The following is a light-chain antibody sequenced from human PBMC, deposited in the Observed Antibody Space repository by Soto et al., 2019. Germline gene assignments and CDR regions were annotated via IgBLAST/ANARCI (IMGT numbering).Light chain of an antibody. CDR3: QVWDSGSAHVV. J-gene: IGLJ2*01. CDR1: DIGSKG. V-gene: IGLV3-21*01. Sequence: SYELTQPPSVSVAPGKTASISCGGNDIGSKGVHWYQQKPGQAPVLVIYSDTDLPPVITERFSGSNAANLATLTISRVEAGDEDDYYCQVWDSGSAHVVFGGGTQLTVL. CDR2: SDT.